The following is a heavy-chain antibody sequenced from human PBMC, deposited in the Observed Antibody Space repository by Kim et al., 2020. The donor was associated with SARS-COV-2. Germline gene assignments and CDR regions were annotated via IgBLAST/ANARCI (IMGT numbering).Heavy chain of an antibody. J-gene: IGHJ4*02. CDR3: TSGWPLSAGAFDY. D-gene: IGHD6-19*01. V-gene: IGHV3-23*01. CDR1: GFTFSSYA. Sequence: GRSLRLSCAASGFTFSSYAMSWVRQAPGKGLEWVSAISGSGGSTYYADSVKGRFTISRDNSKNTLYLQMNSLRAEDTAVYYCTSGWPLSAGAFDYWGQGTLVTVSS. CDR2: ISGSGGST.